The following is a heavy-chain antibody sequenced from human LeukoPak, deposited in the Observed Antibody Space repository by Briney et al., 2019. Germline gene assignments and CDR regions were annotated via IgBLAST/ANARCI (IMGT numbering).Heavy chain of an antibody. J-gene: IGHJ5*02. D-gene: IGHD6-13*01. CDR3: ARPSVSSSSWYGGNWFDP. Sequence: GGSLRLSCAASGFTFSSYSMNWVRQAAGKGLEWVSSISSSSSYIYYADSVKGRFTISRDNAKNSLYLQMNSLRAEDTAVYYCARPSVSSSSWYGGNWFDPWGQGTLATVSS. V-gene: IGHV3-21*01. CDR2: ISSSSSYI. CDR1: GFTFSSYS.